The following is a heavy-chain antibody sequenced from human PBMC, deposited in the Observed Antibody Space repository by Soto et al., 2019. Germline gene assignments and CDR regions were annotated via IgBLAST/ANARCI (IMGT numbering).Heavy chain of an antibody. CDR3: AHTTVTVYGFEV. V-gene: IGHV2-5*02. CDR1: GFSLATSGLG. CDR2: IYWDDDK. J-gene: IGHJ3*01. D-gene: IGHD4-17*01. Sequence: QITLKESGPTLVKPTQPLTLTCTFSGFSLATSGLGVGWVRQPPGKALEWLALIYWDDDKRYSSSLKSRINITMGTSRNQVVFTMTNVDPVDTATYYCAHTTVTVYGFEVWGQGTMVVVSS.